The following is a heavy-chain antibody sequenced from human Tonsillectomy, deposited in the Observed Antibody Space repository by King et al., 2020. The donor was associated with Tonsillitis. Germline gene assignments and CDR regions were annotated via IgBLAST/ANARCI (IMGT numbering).Heavy chain of an antibody. D-gene: IGHD3-22*01. CDR3: ARAHVQPNYYDRSGYYYMFDY. CDR2: IIPIFGTA. Sequence: AQLVQSGAEVKKPGSSVKVSCKASGGTFSSYAISWVRQAPGQGLEWMGGIIPIFGTANYAQKFQGRVTITADESTSTAYMELSRLRSEDTAVYYCARAHVQPNYYDRSGYYYMFDYWGQGTLVTVSS. J-gene: IGHJ4*02. V-gene: IGHV1-69*12. CDR1: GGTFSSYA.